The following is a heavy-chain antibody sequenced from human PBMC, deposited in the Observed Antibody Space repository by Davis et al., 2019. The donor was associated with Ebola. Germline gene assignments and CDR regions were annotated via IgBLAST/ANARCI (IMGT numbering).Heavy chain of an antibody. J-gene: IGHJ4*02. V-gene: IGHV3-7*01. CDR1: GFSYSSYA. Sequence: PGGSLRLSCAASGFSYSSYAMSWVRQAPGKGLEWVANIKQDGSEKYYVDSVKGRFTISRDNAKNSLYLQMNSLRAEDTAVYYCARGLPSGWYSPLPYYFDYWGQGTLVTVSS. CDR2: IKQDGSEK. D-gene: IGHD6-19*01. CDR3: ARGLPSGWYSPLPYYFDY.